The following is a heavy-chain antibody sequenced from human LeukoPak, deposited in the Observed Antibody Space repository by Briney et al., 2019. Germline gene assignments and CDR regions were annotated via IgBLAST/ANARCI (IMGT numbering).Heavy chain of an antibody. V-gene: IGHV1-2*02. CDR2: INPNSGGT. CDR3: ARDYYGSGSYSDY. J-gene: IGHJ4*02. D-gene: IGHD3-10*01. Sequence: GASVKVSCKASGYTFTGYYMHWARQAPGQGLEWMGWINPNSGGTNYAQKFQGRVTMTRDTSISTAYMELSRLRSDDTAVYYCARDYYGSGSYSDYWGQGTLVTVSS. CDR1: GYTFTGYY.